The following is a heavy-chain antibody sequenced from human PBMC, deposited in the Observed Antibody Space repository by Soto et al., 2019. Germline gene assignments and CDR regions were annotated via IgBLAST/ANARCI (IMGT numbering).Heavy chain of an antibody. CDR1: GGSLTSYY. Sequence: PLETLSLTCTVSGGSLTSYYWSWIRQPPGKGLEWIGFVYYTGIAKYNPSLKSRVTISVDTSKNQFSLKLTSVTAADTAIYYCARRIVSTETFEYWGQGPLVTV. J-gene: IGHJ4*02. CDR3: ARRIVSTETFEY. V-gene: IGHV4-59*01. D-gene: IGHD5-12*01. CDR2: VYYTGIA.